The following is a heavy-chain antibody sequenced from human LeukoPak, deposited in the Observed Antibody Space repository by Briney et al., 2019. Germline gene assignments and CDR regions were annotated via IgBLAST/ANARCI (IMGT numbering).Heavy chain of an antibody. CDR1: GGSISSYY. Sequence: SETLSLTCTVSGGSISSYYWSWIRQPPGKGLEWIGYIYYSESANYNPSLKSRVTISVDTSKNQFSLRLSSVTAADTAVYYCARYYYDSSGYYRIDPWGQGTLVTVSS. D-gene: IGHD3-22*01. CDR3: ARYYYDSSGYYRIDP. J-gene: IGHJ5*02. V-gene: IGHV4-59*01. CDR2: IYYSESA.